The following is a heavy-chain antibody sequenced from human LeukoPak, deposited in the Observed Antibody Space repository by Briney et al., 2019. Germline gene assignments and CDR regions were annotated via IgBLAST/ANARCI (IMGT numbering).Heavy chain of an antibody. Sequence: SVKVSCKASGGTFSSYAISWVRQAPGQGLEWMGRIIPIFGIANYAQKFQGRVTITADKSTTTAYLELSSLRSEDTAVYYCARDPGYCSSTSCSVSGFHYYYGMDVWGQGTTVTVSS. CDR1: GGTFSSYA. D-gene: IGHD2-2*01. V-gene: IGHV1-69*04. CDR2: IIPIFGIA. CDR3: ARDPGYCSSTSCSVSGFHYYYGMDV. J-gene: IGHJ6*02.